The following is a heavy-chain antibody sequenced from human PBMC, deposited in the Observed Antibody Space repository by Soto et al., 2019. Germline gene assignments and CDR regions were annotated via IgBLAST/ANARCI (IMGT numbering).Heavy chain of an antibody. J-gene: IGHJ1*01. CDR3: AHRFQCLVPVYFPH. V-gene: IGHV2-5*02. D-gene: IGHD6-19*01. CDR2: IYWDDDK. Sequence: SGLRCEPTQTLTLTCTFSGFSLSTSGVGVGWIRQPPGKALEWLALIYWDDDKRYSPSLKSRLTITKDTSKNQVVLTMTNMDPVDTATYYCAHRFQCLVPVYFPHWGQGTLVTVSS. CDR1: GFSLSTSGVG.